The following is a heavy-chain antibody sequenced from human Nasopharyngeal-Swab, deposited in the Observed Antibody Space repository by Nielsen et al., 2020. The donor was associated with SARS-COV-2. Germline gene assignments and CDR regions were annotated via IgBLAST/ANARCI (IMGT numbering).Heavy chain of an antibody. CDR1: GFIFSSYG. D-gene: IGHD3-22*01. V-gene: IGHV3-30*03. CDR3: APVLRARVDSSGYYALYYFDQ. CDR2: ISSDGSNK. Sequence: GESLKISCAASGFIFSSYGVHWVRQAPGKGLEWVAAISSDGSNKFYADSVKGRFTISRDNSKDTLYLQMSSLRPEDTAVYYCAPVLRARVDSSGYYALYYFDQGGQGTLVTVSS. J-gene: IGHJ4*02.